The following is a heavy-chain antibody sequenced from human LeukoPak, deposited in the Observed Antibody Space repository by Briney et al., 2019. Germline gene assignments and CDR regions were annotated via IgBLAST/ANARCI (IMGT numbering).Heavy chain of an antibody. Sequence: ASETLSLTCSVSGGSISSLYWSWIRQPPGKGLEWIGYIYYTGSTNYNPSLKSRVTMLVDMSKNQFSLRLSSVTAADTAVYYCARHRAYSSSSPSDYWGQGTLVTVSS. D-gene: IGHD6-6*01. CDR2: IYYTGST. V-gene: IGHV4-59*08. CDR1: GGSISSLY. J-gene: IGHJ4*02. CDR3: ARHRAYSSSSPSDY.